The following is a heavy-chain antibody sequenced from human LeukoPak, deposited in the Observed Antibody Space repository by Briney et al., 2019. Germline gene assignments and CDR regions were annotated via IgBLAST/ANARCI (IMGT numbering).Heavy chain of an antibody. Sequence: GGSLRLSCAASGFTFSSYGMHWVRQAPGKGLEWVAFIRYDGSNKYYADSVKGRFTISRDNSKNTLYLQMNSLRAEDTAVYYCEGYCSSTSCYPLWGQGTLVTVSS. CDR2: IRYDGSNK. CDR1: GFTFSSYG. D-gene: IGHD2-2*01. V-gene: IGHV3-30*02. J-gene: IGHJ4*02. CDR3: EGYCSSTSCYPL.